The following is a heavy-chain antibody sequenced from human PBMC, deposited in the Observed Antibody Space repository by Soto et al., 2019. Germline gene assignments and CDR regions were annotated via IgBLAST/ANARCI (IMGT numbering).Heavy chain of an antibody. CDR3: AAGSGTHYSGATGFES. V-gene: IGHV4-31*03. Sequence: QVQLQESGPGLVKPSQTLSLTCTVSVASISSGAYYWRWIRQQPGKGLEWVGYIYYTGNSYYNPSLKSRISMSVDTSNNQFSLRLSSVTAADTAVYYCAAGSGTHYSGATGFESWGLGTLVTVSP. CDR1: VASISSGAYY. CDR2: IYYTGNS. J-gene: IGHJ4*02. D-gene: IGHD3-10*01.